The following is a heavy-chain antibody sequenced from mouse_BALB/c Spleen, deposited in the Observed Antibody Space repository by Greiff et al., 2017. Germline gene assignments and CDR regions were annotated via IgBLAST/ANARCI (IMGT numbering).Heavy chain of an antibody. CDR1: GYTFTSYW. Sequence: VQLQQSGTVLARPGASVKMSCKASGYTFTSYWMHWVKQRPGQGLEWIGAIYPGNSDTSYNQKFKGKAKLTAVTSTSTAYMELSSLTNEDSAVYYCTRYDGYYVEAMDYWGQGTSVTVSS. D-gene: IGHD2-3*01. CDR3: TRYDGYYVEAMDY. J-gene: IGHJ4*01. V-gene: IGHV1-5*01. CDR2: IYPGNSDT.